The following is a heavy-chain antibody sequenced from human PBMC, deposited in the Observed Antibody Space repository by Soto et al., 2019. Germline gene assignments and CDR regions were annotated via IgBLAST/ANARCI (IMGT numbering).Heavy chain of an antibody. D-gene: IGHD3-22*01. Sequence: SVKVYCKAAGGTFSRYTITWVRQATGQGLEWMGGITPMFGTPNYAQKFQGRVTITADESTSTAYMELSSLRSEDTAMYYCARDGTLYDSSAYYYLYWGQGTLVTVSS. J-gene: IGHJ4*02. V-gene: IGHV1-69*13. CDR2: ITPMFGTP. CDR1: GGTFSRYT. CDR3: ARDGTLYDSSAYYYLY.